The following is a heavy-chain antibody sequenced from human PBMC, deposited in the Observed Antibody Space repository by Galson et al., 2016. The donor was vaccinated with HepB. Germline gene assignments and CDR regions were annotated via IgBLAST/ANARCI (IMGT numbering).Heavy chain of an antibody. D-gene: IGHD3-3*01. J-gene: IGHJ5*02. Sequence: SVKVSCKASGYTFTSNSMHWVRQAPGQGLEWMGWINIGNGNTKYSQKLQGRVTFTRDTSARTAYMELSSLRGEDTAVYYCARDRLRGVGLFDPWGQGTLVTVSS. CDR1: GYTFTSNS. V-gene: IGHV1-3*04. CDR2: INIGNGNT. CDR3: ARDRLRGVGLFDP.